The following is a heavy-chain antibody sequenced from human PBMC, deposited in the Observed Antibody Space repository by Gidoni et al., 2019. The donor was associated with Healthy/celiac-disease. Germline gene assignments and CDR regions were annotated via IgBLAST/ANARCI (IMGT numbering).Heavy chain of an antibody. CDR3: ARDGQASSNYGTYYYYYMDV. V-gene: IGHV3-33*01. Sequence: QVQLVESGGGVVQPGRSLRIPCAASGLTFSSDGMHWVRQAPGKGLEWVAVIWYDGSNKYYADSVKGRFTISRDNSKNTLYLQMNSLRAEDTAVYYCARDGQASSNYGTYYYYYMDVWGKGTTVTVSS. CDR1: GLTFSSDG. CDR2: IWYDGSNK. J-gene: IGHJ6*03. D-gene: IGHD4-4*01.